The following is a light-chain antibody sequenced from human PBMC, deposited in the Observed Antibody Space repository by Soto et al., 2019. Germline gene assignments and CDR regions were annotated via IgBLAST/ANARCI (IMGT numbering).Light chain of an antibody. CDR3: QSYDSSLSGLL. CDR1: SSNIGAGYD. V-gene: IGLV1-40*01. Sequence: QSVLTQPPSASGAPGQRVTISCTGSSSNIGAGYDVHWYQQLPGTAPKLLIYGNSNRPSGVPDRFSGSKSGTSASLAITGLQAEDEADYYCQSYDSSLSGLLFGGGTKHTVL. CDR2: GNS. J-gene: IGLJ2*01.